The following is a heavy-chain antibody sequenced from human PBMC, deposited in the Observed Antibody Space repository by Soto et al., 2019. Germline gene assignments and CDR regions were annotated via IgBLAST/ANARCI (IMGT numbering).Heavy chain of an antibody. D-gene: IGHD5-18*01. Sequence: QVQLVESGGGVVQPGRSLRLSCAASGFTFRSYHMHWVRQAPGKGLEWVSSISYDDSNKYYTDSVKGRFTISRDNSKNRLFLQMNSLRDEDTAVYYCARALDVAMVSKDNWCDPWGQGTLVTVSS. CDR1: GFTFRSYH. CDR3: ARALDVAMVSKDNWCDP. J-gene: IGHJ5*02. CDR2: ISYDDSNK. V-gene: IGHV3-30-3*01.